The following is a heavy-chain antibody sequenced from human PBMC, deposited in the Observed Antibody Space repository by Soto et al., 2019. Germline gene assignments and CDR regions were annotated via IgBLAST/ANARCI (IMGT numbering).Heavy chain of an antibody. CDR3: ARQVGGELSYFDY. CDR2: IYYSGST. CDR1: GGSISSGGYY. J-gene: IGHJ4*02. D-gene: IGHD3-16*02. Sequence: QVQLQESGPRLVKPSQTLSLTCTVSGGSISSGGYYWSWIRQHPGKGLEWIGNIYYSGSTYYNPTLKSRVTKSVDTSKNQFSLKLSSVTAADTAVYYCARQVGGELSYFDYWGQGTLVTVSS. V-gene: IGHV4-31*03.